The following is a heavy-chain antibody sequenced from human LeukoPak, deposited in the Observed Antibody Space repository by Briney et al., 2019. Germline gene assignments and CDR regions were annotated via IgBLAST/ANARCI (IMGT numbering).Heavy chain of an antibody. CDR2: ISYDGSNK. D-gene: IGHD3-16*01. J-gene: IGHJ4*02. Sequence: PGGSLRLSCAASGFTFSSYAMHWVRQAPGKGLEWVAVISYDGSNKYYADSVKGRFTISRDNSKNTLYLQMNSLRAEDTAVYYCARGDGIPVMGYWGQGTLVTVSS. V-gene: IGHV3-30-3*01. CDR1: GFTFSSYA. CDR3: ARGDGIPVMGY.